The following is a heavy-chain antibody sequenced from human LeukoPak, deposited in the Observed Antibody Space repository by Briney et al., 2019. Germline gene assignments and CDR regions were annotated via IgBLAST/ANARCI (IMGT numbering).Heavy chain of an antibody. V-gene: IGHV1-2*02. D-gene: IGHD4-17*01. CDR1: GYIFTDYY. J-gene: IGHJ4*02. CDR2: INPKSGVT. Sequence: ASVKVSCKASGYIFTDYYMHWVRQAPGEGLQWMGWINPKSGVTDFAQKFHGRVTMTRDTSISTAYMELSRLRSDDTAVYYCASDHDYGDHSRVYYFDYWGQGTLVTVSS. CDR3: ASDHDYGDHSRVYYFDY.